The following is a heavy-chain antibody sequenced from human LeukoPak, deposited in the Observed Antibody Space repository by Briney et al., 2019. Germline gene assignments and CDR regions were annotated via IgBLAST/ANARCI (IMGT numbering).Heavy chain of an antibody. J-gene: IGHJ4*02. CDR2: IYYSGST. D-gene: IGHD1-26*01. CDR1: GGSISSSSYY. CDR3: ARHPTWEYFDY. V-gene: IGHV4-39*01. Sequence: SETLSLTCTVSGGSISSSSYYWGWIRQPRGKGLEWIGSIYYSGSTYYNPSLKSRVTISVDTSKNQFSLKLSSVTAADTAVYYCARHPTWEYFDYWGQGTLVTVSS.